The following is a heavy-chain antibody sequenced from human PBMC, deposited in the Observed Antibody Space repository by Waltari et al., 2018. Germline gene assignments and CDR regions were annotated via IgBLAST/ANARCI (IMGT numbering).Heavy chain of an antibody. CDR1: GFTFSSYG. J-gene: IGHJ6*02. Sequence: QVQLVESGGDVVQPGRSLRLSCAASGFTFSSYGMHWVRQAPGKGLGWGAVIWYDGSNKYYADSVKGRLTISRDNSKNTLYLQMNSLRAEDTAVYYCARGSSGTGAYYYYYGMDVWGQGTTVTVSS. CDR2: IWYDGSNK. V-gene: IGHV3-33*01. CDR3: ARGSSGTGAYYYYYGMDV. D-gene: IGHD1-26*01.